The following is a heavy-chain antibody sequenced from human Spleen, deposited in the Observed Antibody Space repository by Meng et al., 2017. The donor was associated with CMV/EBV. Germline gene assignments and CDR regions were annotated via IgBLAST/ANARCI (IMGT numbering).Heavy chain of an antibody. D-gene: IGHD1-7*01. J-gene: IGHJ5*02. CDR3: ARAGITGTYNWFDP. V-gene: IGHV3-21*01. CDR2: ISSSSSYI. Sequence: EVQLVESGXXLXKPGGXXRXXXXXSGFTFSSYSMNWVRQAPGKGLEWVSSISSSSSYIYYADSVKGRFTISRDNAKNSLYLQMNSLRAEDTAVYYCARAGITGTYNWFDPWGQGTMVTVSS. CDR1: GFTFSSYS.